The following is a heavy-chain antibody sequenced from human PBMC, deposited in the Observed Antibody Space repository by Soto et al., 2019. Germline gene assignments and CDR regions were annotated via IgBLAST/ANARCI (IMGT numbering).Heavy chain of an antibody. Sequence: GESLKISCAASGFTFSSYWMSWVRQAPGKGLEWVANIKQDGSEKYYVGSVKGRFTISRDNAKNSLYLQMNSLRAEDTAVYYCARDPNIVATMGSIYYYYGMDVWGQGTTVTVSS. D-gene: IGHD5-12*01. J-gene: IGHJ6*02. CDR2: IKQDGSEK. CDR3: ARDPNIVATMGSIYYYYGMDV. CDR1: GFTFSSYW. V-gene: IGHV3-7*01.